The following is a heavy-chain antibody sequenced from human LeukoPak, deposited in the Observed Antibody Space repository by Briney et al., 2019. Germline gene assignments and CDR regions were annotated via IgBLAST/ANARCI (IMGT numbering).Heavy chain of an antibody. CDR1: GFPFSSHV. Sequence: GGSLRLSCAASGFPFSSHVLSWVRQAPGKGLEWIAYINHNGEAIYYPDFVKGRFIISRDNAKNSLFLQMSDLRDEDTAVYYCARDYDWAFDFWGQGTRATVSS. V-gene: IGHV3-48*02. CDR3: ARDYDWAFDF. CDR2: INHNGEAI. J-gene: IGHJ4*02. D-gene: IGHD3-9*01.